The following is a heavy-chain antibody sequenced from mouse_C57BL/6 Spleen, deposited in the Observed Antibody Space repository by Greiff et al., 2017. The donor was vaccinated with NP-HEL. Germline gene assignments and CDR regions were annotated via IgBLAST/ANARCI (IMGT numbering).Heavy chain of an antibody. CDR3: TAASDYEGFAY. V-gene: IGHV14-4*01. J-gene: IGHJ3*01. CDR1: GFNIKDDY. D-gene: IGHD2-4*01. Sequence: VQLKQSGAELVRPGASVKLSCTASGFNIKDDYMHWVKQRPEQGLEWIGWIDPENGDTEYASKFQGKATITADTSSNTAYLQLSSLTSEDTAVYYCTAASDYEGFAYWGQGTLVTVSA. CDR2: IDPENGDT.